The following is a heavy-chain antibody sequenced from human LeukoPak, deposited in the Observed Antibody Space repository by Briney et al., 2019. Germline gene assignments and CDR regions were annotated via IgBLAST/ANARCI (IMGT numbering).Heavy chain of an antibody. J-gene: IGHJ6*02. CDR2: IYYRGST. V-gene: IGHV4-59*01. D-gene: IGHD4-11*01. CDR3: ARGHTVGGGMDV. CDR1: GGSISSYY. Sequence: SETLSLTCTVSGGSISSYYWSWIRQPPGKGLEWIGYIYYRGSTNYNPSLKSRVTISVDTSKNQFSLKLSSVTAADTAVYYCARGHTVGGGMDVWGQGTTVTVSS.